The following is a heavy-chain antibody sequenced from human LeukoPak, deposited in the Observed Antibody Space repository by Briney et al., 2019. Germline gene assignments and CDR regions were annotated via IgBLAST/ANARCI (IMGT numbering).Heavy chain of an antibody. Sequence: GASVKVSCKASGYTFTSYGISWVRQAPGQGLEWMGWISAYNGNTNYAQKLQGRVTMTTDTSTSTAYMELRSLRSDDTAAYYCARASCSSTSCYNRGRWGQGTLVTVSS. CDR1: GYTFTSYG. J-gene: IGHJ4*02. CDR3: ARASCSSTSCYNRGR. V-gene: IGHV1-18*01. CDR2: ISAYNGNT. D-gene: IGHD2-2*02.